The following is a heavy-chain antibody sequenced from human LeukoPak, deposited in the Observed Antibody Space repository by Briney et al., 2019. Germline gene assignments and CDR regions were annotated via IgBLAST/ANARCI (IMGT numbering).Heavy chain of an antibody. V-gene: IGHV4-59*01. CDR1: GGSSSSYY. D-gene: IGHD4-11*01. J-gene: IGHJ6*03. CDR3: ARGKDSNYSYYYYYYYMDV. CDR2: IYYSGST. Sequence: SETLSLTCTVSGGSSSSYYWSWIRQPPGKGLEWIGYIYYSGSTNYNPSLKSRVTISVDTSKNQFSLKLSSVTAADTAVYYCARGKDSNYSYYYYYYYMDVWGKGTTVTVSS.